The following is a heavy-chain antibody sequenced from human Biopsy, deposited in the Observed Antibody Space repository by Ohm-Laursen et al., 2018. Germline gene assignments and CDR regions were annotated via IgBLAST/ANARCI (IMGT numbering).Heavy chain of an antibody. D-gene: IGHD1-1*01. V-gene: IGHV1-24*01. CDR2: FAPENGKT. CDR3: AADINVWNVNY. J-gene: IGHJ4*02. CDR1: GYTLTALS. Sequence: ASVKLSCQLSGYTLTALSMHWVRQAPGSGLEWMGGFAPENGKTIYAQKFQGRITMTEDTSTDTAYMELSSLRSEDTAVYYCAADINVWNVNYWGQGTQVTVSS.